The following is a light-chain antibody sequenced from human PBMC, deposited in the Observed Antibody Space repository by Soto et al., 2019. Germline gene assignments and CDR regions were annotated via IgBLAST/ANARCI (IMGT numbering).Light chain of an antibody. CDR2: DVS. CDR1: NSVVGGYNY. Sequence: QSVLAQPASVSGAPGQSITISCTGTNSVVGGYNYVSGYQQHPGKAPKLMIYDVSNRPSGVSNRFSGSKSGNTASLTISGLQAEDEADYYCSSYTSSSTGVFGTGTKVTVL. V-gene: IGLV2-14*01. CDR3: SSYTSSSTGV. J-gene: IGLJ1*01.